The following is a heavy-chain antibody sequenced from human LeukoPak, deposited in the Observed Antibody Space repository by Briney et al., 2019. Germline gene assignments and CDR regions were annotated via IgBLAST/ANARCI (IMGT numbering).Heavy chain of an antibody. V-gene: IGHV3-49*03. CDR1: GFTFGDYA. Sequence: PGGSLRLFCTASGFTFGDYAMSWFRQAPGKGLEWLGFIRSKAYGGTTEYAASVKGRFTISRDDSKSIAYLQMNSLTTEDTAVYYCTRASHYDFWSGYYTDYWGQGTLVTVSS. D-gene: IGHD3-3*01. CDR3: TRASHYDFWSGYYTDY. CDR2: IRSKAYGGTT. J-gene: IGHJ4*02.